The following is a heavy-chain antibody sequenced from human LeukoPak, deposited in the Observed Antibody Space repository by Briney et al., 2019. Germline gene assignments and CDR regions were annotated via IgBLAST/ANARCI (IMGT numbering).Heavy chain of an antibody. D-gene: IGHD6-13*01. CDR1: GFTVSSNY. Sequence: GGSLRLSCAASGFTVSSNYMSWVRQAPGKGLEWVSVIYSGGSTYYADSVKGRFTISRDNSKNTLYLQMNSLRAEDTALYYCATIGQQLVLGAFDIWGQGTMVTVSS. CDR3: ATIGQQLVLGAFDI. J-gene: IGHJ3*02. CDR2: IYSGGST. V-gene: IGHV3-53*01.